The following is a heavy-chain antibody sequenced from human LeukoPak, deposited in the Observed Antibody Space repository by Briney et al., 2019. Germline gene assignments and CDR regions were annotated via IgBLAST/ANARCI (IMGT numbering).Heavy chain of an antibody. CDR3: TKDPNGDYVGAFEP. D-gene: IGHD4-17*01. CDR2: ITGGHYPT. V-gene: IGHV3-23*01. Sequence: SGGSLRLSCAASGFSFSSFAMTGVRQAPGKGREWVSSITGGHYPTYNTDSVKGRFTISRDNSKNTLYLQMNSLRADDTAVYYCTKDPNGDYVGAFEPWGQGTLVTVSS. CDR1: GFSFSSFA. J-gene: IGHJ5*02.